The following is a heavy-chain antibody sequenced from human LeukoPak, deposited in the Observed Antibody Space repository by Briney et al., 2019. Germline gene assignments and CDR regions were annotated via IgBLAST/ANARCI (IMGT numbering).Heavy chain of an antibody. D-gene: IGHD6-13*01. V-gene: IGHV3-21*01. CDR1: GFTFSSYS. Sequence: GGSLRLSCAASGFTFSSYSMNWVRQAPGKGLEWVSSISSSSSYIYYADSVKGRFTISRDNAKNPLYLQMNSLRAEDTAVYYCARGEQQLTHDAFDIWGQGTMVTVSS. J-gene: IGHJ3*02. CDR2: ISSSSSYI. CDR3: ARGEQQLTHDAFDI.